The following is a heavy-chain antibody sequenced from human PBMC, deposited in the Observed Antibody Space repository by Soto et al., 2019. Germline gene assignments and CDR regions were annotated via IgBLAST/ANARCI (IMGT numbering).Heavy chain of an antibody. D-gene: IGHD3-10*01. Sequence: ALVKVSCKASGYTFTSYDINWVRQATGQGLEWMGWMNPNIGNTGYAQMFQGRVTMTRNTSISTAYMELRSLRSEDTAVYYCARGGRVPRWFGEEGYWGQGTLVTVSS. CDR3: ARGGRVPRWFGEEGY. CDR2: MNPNIGNT. V-gene: IGHV1-8*01. J-gene: IGHJ4*02. CDR1: GYTFTSYD.